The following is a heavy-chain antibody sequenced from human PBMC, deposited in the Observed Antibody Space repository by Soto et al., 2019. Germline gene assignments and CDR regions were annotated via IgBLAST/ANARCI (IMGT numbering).Heavy chain of an antibody. CDR1: GGSINGYY. Sequence: SDTLSLTCTVSGGSINGYYWSWIRQPPGRGLEWIGYISHSGGTNYSPSLKSRVTISLDTSENQLSLKLSSVTAADTAVYYCTRDRHAGYDYWGQGKLVTVSS. D-gene: IGHD6-13*01. V-gene: IGHV4-59*01. CDR3: TRDRHAGYDY. J-gene: IGHJ4*02. CDR2: ISHSGGT.